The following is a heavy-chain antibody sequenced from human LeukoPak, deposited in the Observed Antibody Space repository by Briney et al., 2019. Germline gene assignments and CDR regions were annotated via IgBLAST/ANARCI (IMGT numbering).Heavy chain of an antibody. CDR2: ISGSGGST. D-gene: IGHD6-13*01. V-gene: IGHV3-23*01. CDR1: GFTFSSSA. Sequence: GGSLRLSCAASGFTFSSSAMSWFRQAPGKGLEWVSAISGSGGSTYYTDSVKGRFTISRDNSKNTLYLQMNSQRAEDTAVYYCAKEYSSSWSPFDYWGQGTLVTVSS. J-gene: IGHJ4*02. CDR3: AKEYSSSWSPFDY.